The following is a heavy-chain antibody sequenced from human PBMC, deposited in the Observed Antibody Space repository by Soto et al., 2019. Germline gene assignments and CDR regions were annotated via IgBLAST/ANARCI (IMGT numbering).Heavy chain of an antibody. V-gene: IGHV3-33*01. CDR3: ARDIQVQLERHTDYYYYGMDV. J-gene: IGHJ6*02. CDR1: GFTFSSYG. CDR2: IWYDGSNK. D-gene: IGHD1-1*01. Sequence: PGGSLRLSCAASGFTFSSYGMHWVRQAPGKGLEWVAVIWYDGSNKYYADSVKGRFTISRDNSKNTLYLQMNSLRAEDTAVYYCARDIQVQLERHTDYYYYGMDVWGQGTTVTVSS.